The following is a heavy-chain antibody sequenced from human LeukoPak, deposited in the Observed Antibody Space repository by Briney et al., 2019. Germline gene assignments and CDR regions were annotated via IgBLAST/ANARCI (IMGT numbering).Heavy chain of an antibody. CDR2: ISGSGGST. J-gene: IGHJ4*02. CDR1: GFTFSSYA. V-gene: IGHV3-23*01. Sequence: GGSLRLSCAASGFTFSSYAMSWVRQAPGKGLEWVSAISGSGGSTYYADSVKGRFTISRDNAKNSLYLQMNSLRAEDTAVYYCASGVAPSRLDYWGQGTLVTVSS. D-gene: IGHD2-8*01. CDR3: ASGVAPSRLDY.